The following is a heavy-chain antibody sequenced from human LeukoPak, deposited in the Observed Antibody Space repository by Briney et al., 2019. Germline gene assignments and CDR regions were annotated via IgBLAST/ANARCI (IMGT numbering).Heavy chain of an antibody. CDR1: GFTFSNAW. CDR3: TTDKQSITIFGVVTSYYFDY. J-gene: IGHJ4*02. CDR2: IKSKTDGGTT. V-gene: IGHV3-15*01. D-gene: IGHD3-3*01. Sequence: GGSLRLSCAASGFTFSNAWMSWVRQAPGKGLEWVGRIKSKTDGGTTDYAAPVKGRFTISGDDSKNTLYLQMNSLKTEDTAVYYCTTDKQSITIFGVVTSYYFDYWGQGTLVTVSS.